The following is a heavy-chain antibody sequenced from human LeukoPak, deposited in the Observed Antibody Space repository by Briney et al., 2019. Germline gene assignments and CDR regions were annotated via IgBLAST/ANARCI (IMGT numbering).Heavy chain of an antibody. CDR2: IYSGGST. V-gene: IGHV3-66*01. Sequence: PGGSLRLSCAASGFTVSSNYMSWVRQAPGKGLEWVSIIYSGGSTYYADPVKGGFTISRDNSKNTLYLQMNSLRAEDTAVYYCARDISSGYYDAFDIWGQGTMVTVSS. CDR1: GFTVSSNY. J-gene: IGHJ3*02. CDR3: ARDISSGYYDAFDI. D-gene: IGHD3-22*01.